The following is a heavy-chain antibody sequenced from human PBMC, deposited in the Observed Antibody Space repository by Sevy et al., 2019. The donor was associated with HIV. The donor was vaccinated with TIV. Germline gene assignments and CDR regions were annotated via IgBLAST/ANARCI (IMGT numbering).Heavy chain of an antibody. J-gene: IGHJ4*02. CDR2: IYHNENT. Sequence: SETLSLTCAVSGYSISNGFYWGWVRQSPGRGLEWIGSIYHNENTYYNPSLKSRVSISVDTSNHQFSLRLSSVTAADTAVYYCVRHAAFYYGSGSYLYYFDYWGQGTLVTVSS. V-gene: IGHV4-38-2*01. D-gene: IGHD3-10*01. CDR3: VRHAAFYYGSGSYLYYFDY. CDR1: GYSISNGFY.